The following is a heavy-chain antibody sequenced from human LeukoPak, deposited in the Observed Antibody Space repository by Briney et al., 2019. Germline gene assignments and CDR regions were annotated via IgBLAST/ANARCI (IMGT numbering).Heavy chain of an antibody. CDR1: GVSIRGDTYY. Sequence: SETLSLTCTVSGVSIRGDTYYWGWIRQPPGKGLEWIGNYHIGNTYYNPSLKSRVTISEDTSRNQFSLRVNSVTAADTAVYYCARLWDSTGLYFYYYMDVWGEGTTVTVSS. CDR2: YHIGNT. J-gene: IGHJ6*03. D-gene: IGHD6-19*01. V-gene: IGHV4-39*01. CDR3: ARLWDSTGLYFYYYMDV.